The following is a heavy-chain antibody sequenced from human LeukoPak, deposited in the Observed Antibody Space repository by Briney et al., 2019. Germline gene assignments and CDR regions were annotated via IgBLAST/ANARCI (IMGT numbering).Heavy chain of an antibody. Sequence: SETLSLTCTVSGGSISSYYWSWIRQPPGKGLEWIGYIYDSGSTNYNPSLKSRVTISVDTSKNQFSLKLSSVTAADTAVYYCAGHMYSGRYYGTDYWGQGTLVTVSS. D-gene: IGHD1-26*01. CDR1: GGSISSYY. CDR3: AGHMYSGRYYGTDY. J-gene: IGHJ4*02. CDR2: IYDSGST. V-gene: IGHV4-59*08.